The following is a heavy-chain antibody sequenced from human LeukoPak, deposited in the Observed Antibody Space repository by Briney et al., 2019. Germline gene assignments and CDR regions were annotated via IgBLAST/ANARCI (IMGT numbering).Heavy chain of an antibody. V-gene: IGHV3-30-3*01. Sequence: PGGSLRLSCAASGFTFSSYAMHWVRQAPGKGLEWVAVISYDGSNKYYADSVKGRFTISRDNCKNTLYLQMNSLRAEDTAVYYCARDQYSGYIQLSGMDVWGQGTTVTVSS. CDR1: GFTFSSYA. D-gene: IGHD5-12*01. CDR3: ARDQYSGYIQLSGMDV. CDR2: ISYDGSNK. J-gene: IGHJ6*02.